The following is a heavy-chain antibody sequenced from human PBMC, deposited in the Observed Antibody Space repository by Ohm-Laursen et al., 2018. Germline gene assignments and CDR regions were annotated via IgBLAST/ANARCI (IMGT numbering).Heavy chain of an antibody. CDR2: ISGSGGST. CDR3: AKARDYHGSGSYDY. D-gene: IGHD3-10*01. V-gene: IGHV3-23*01. J-gene: IGHJ4*02. CDR1: GFTFSDYY. Sequence: SLRLSCTASGFTFSDYYMSWVRQAPGKGLEWVSAISGSGGSTYYADSVKGRFTISRDNSKNTLYLQMNSLRAEDTAVYYCAKARDYHGSGSYDYWGQGTLVTVSS.